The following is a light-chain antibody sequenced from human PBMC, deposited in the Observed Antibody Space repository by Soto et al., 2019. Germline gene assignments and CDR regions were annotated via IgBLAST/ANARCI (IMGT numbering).Light chain of an antibody. CDR1: RSISTY. V-gene: IGKV1-39*01. Sequence: DIYMTQSPSSLSASVGDRVTITCRASRSISTYLNWYQQKSGLAPKLLIYAASSLQSGVPSTFSGSGSGTDFTLTISSLQPEDFATYYCQQSYTTPRTFGQGTKVDIK. CDR2: AAS. CDR3: QQSYTTPRT. J-gene: IGKJ1*01.